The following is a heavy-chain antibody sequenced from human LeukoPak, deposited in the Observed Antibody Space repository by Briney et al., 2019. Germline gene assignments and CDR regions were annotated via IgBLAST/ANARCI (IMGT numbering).Heavy chain of an antibody. D-gene: IGHD6-13*01. J-gene: IGHJ4*02. CDR2: ISAYNGNT. CDR1: GYTFTSYG. V-gene: IGHV1-18*01. Sequence: ASVKVSCKASGYTFTSYGISWVRQAPGQGLEWMGWISAYNGNTNYAQKLQGRVTMTTDTSTSTAYMELRSLRSDDTAMYYCARLVPQLVLLDYWGQGTLVTVSS. CDR3: ARLVPQLVLLDY.